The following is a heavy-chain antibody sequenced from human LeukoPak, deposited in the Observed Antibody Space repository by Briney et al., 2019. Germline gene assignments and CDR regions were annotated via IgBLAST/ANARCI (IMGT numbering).Heavy chain of an antibody. CDR2: IYASGST. Sequence: PSETLSLTCTVSGGSISSYYWSWIRQPAGKGLEWIGRIYASGSTDYSPSLKSRVTMSVDTSKKQFSLKRNSVTAADTAGYYCARFRDYKEAFDIWGQGTMVTVSS. J-gene: IGHJ3*02. V-gene: IGHV4-4*07. CDR1: GGSISSYY. CDR3: ARFRDYKEAFDI. D-gene: IGHD3-10*01.